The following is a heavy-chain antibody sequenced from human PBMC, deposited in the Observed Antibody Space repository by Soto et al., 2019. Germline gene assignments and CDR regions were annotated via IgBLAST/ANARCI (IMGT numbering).Heavy chain of an antibody. CDR2: ISGSGNST. V-gene: IGHV3-23*01. CDR1: GFTFSSYA. CDR3: AKDGWELLRGFDP. D-gene: IGHD1-26*01. J-gene: IGHJ5*02. Sequence: EVQLLESGGGLVQPGGSLRLSCAASGFTFSSYAMSWVRQAPGKGLEWVSVISGSGNSTNYADSVKGRFTISRDNSKNPLYLQMNSLRAEDTAVYYCAKDGWELLRGFDPWGQGTLVTVSS.